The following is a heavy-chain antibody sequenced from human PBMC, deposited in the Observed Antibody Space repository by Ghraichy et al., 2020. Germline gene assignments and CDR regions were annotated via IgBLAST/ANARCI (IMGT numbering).Heavy chain of an antibody. CDR3: ASLGTLPYCTNGVCLGYGMDV. J-gene: IGHJ6*02. Sequence: ASVKVSCKASGYTFTGYYMHWVRQAPGQGLEWMGWINPNSGGTNYAQKFQGRVTMTRDTSISTAYMELSRLRSDDTAVYYCASLGTLPYCTNGVCLGYGMDVWGQGTTVTVSS. CDR2: INPNSGGT. V-gene: IGHV1-2*02. CDR1: GYTFTGYY. D-gene: IGHD2-8*01.